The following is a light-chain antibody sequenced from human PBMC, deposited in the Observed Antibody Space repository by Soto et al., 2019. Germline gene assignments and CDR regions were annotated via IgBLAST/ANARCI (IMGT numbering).Light chain of an antibody. CDR2: GAS. CDR3: QQYRSAVT. V-gene: IGKV3-20*01. J-gene: IGKJ1*01. Sequence: EIVLTQSPGSLSLSPGQRATLSCRASQSVDTTFFAWYQKKPGQAPRLLIYGASKRATGIPDRFGGSGSGTDFPLIISRLEPEDFAVYYCQQYRSAVTFGQGTKVEIK. CDR1: QSVDTTF.